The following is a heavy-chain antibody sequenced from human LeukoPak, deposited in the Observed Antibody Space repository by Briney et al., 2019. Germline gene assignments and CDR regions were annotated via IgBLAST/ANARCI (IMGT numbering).Heavy chain of an antibody. CDR1: GVTVSSNY. V-gene: IGHV3-66*02. D-gene: IGHD2-15*01. Sequence: GGSLRLSCAASGVTVSSNYMSWVRQAPRKGLEWVSVMYSGGSIYYADSVKGRFTISRDNSKNTLYLQMNSLRAEDTAVYYCARDLSQVVVVVAATPYNYYYYGMDVWGQGTTVTVSS. J-gene: IGHJ6*02. CDR2: MYSGGSI. CDR3: ARDLSQVVVVVAATPYNYYYYGMDV.